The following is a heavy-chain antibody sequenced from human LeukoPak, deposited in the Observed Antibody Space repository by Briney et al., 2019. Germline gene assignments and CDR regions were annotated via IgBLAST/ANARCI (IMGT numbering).Heavy chain of an antibody. V-gene: IGHV4-59*01. CDR3: ARGWYDSSGYGLDY. CDR2: IYYSGST. CDR1: GGSISSYY. J-gene: IGHJ4*02. D-gene: IGHD3-22*01. Sequence: SETLSLTCTVSGGSISSYYWSWIRQPPGKGLEWIGYIYYSGSTNYNPSLKSRVTISVDTSKNQFSLKLSSVTAADTAVFYCARGWYDSSGYGLDYWGRGTLVTVSS.